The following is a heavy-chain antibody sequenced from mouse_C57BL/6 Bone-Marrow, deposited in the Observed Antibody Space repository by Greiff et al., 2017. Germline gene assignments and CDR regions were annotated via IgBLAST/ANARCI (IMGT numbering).Heavy chain of an antibody. V-gene: IGHV5-17*01. CDR1: GFTFSDYG. J-gene: IGHJ2*01. D-gene: IGHD2-4*01. CDR2: ISSGSSTI. Sequence: EVQWVESGGGLVKPGGSLKLSCAASGFTFSDYGMHWVRQAPEKGLEWVAYISSGSSTIYYADTVKGRFTISRDNAKNTLFLQMTSLRSEDTAMYYCARPYDYDGGGLDYFDYWGQGTTLTVSS. CDR3: ARPYDYDGGGLDYFDY.